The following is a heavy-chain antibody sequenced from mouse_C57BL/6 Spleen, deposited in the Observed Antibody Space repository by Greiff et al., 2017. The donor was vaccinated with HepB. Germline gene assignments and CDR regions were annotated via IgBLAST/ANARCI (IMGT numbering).Heavy chain of an antibody. CDR3: ARRELLYFDY. CDR1: GFTFSDYG. CDR2: ISSGSSTI. J-gene: IGHJ2*01. Sequence: EVQLVESGGGLVKPGGSLKLSCAASGFTFSDYGMHWVRQAPEKGLEWVAYISSGSSTIYYADTVKGRFTISRDNAKNTLFLQMTSLRSEDTAMYYCARRELLYFDYWGQGTTLTVSS. V-gene: IGHV5-17*01. D-gene: IGHD1-1*01.